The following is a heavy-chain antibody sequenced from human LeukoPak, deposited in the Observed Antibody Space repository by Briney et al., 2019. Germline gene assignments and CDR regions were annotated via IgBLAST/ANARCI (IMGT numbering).Heavy chain of an antibody. CDR2: ISGSGSST. V-gene: IGHV3-23*01. CDR1: GFTFSSYA. CDR3: AKGYYYGSSGYYFGY. J-gene: IGHJ4*02. Sequence: GGSLRLSCAASGFTFSSYAMSWVRQAPGKGLEWVSAISGSGSSTYYADSVKGRFTISRDKSKNTLYLQMNSLRAGDTAVYYCAKGYYYGSSGYYFGYWGQGTLVTVSS. D-gene: IGHD3-22*01.